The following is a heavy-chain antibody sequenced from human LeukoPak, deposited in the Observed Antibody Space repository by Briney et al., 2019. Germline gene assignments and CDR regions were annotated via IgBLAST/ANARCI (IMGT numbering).Heavy chain of an antibody. V-gene: IGHV4-30-4*01. Sequence: SQTLSLTCTVSGGSISSGDYYWSWIRQPPGKGLEWIGYIYYSGSTYYNPSLKSRVTISVDTSKNQFSLKLSSVTAADTAVYYCARAPYYYDSSGYYHDAFDIWGQGTMVTVSS. CDR1: GGSISSGDYY. J-gene: IGHJ3*02. CDR3: ARAPYYYDSSGYYHDAFDI. D-gene: IGHD3-22*01. CDR2: IYYSGST.